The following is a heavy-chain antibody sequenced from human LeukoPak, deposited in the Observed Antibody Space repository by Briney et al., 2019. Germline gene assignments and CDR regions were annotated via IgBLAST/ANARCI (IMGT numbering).Heavy chain of an antibody. CDR1: GFSFGDFG. CDR2: IRSKAYGGTT. CDR3: TRDAQPNHYYYYYMDV. D-gene: IGHD1-14*01. V-gene: IGHV3-49*04. Sequence: GGSLRLSGTASGFSFGDFGMSWVRQAPGKGLEWVGFIRSKAYGGTTEYAASVKGRFTISRDNSQNIAYLQMNSMQTGDTAVYYCTRDAQPNHYYYYYMDVWGKGTTVTVSS. J-gene: IGHJ6*03.